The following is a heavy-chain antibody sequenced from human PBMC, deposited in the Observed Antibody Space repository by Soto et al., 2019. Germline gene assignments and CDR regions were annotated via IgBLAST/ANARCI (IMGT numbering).Heavy chain of an antibody. D-gene: IGHD3-10*01. CDR1: GFSFSGYD. J-gene: IGHJ2*01. CDR3: AEVSGGFGDFDL. CDR2: ISASGGNI. V-gene: IGHV3-23*01. Sequence: EVQLLESGGGLARPGGSLRLSCVASGFSFSGYDMTWIRQAPGKGLQWVATISASGGNIEYTDSLKGRFTISRDNSLQTDYLEINGLAAYDTAIHYCAEVSGGFGDFDLWGRGTLVTVSS.